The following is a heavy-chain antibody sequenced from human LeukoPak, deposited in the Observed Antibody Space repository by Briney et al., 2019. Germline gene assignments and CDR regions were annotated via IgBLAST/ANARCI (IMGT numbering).Heavy chain of an antibody. CDR3: ARSRGAGPGAYFDY. V-gene: IGHV3-11*03. J-gene: IGHJ4*02. D-gene: IGHD6-19*01. CDR2: ISNSGSYT. CDR1: GFTFSDEY. Sequence: GGALRLSCAASGFTFSDEYMSWIRQAPGKGLEWVSYISNSGSYTDYADSVKGRFTISRDNAKNSLYLQMNSLRAEDTAVYYCARSRGAGPGAYFDYWGQGTLITVSS.